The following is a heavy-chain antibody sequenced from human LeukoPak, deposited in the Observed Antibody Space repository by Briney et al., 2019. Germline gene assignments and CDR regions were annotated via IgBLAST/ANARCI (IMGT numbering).Heavy chain of an antibody. CDR3: AKGNSLVRTTCYDY. V-gene: IGHV3-23*01. CDR1: GFIFSNLG. CDR2: ISTGSERT. Sequence: GGSLRLSCVASGFIFSNLGMTWVRQAPGEGLEWLSTISTGSERTYYADSVKGRFTISRDNSRNTLYLQISSLRAGDTAIYYCAKGNSLVRTTCYDYWGRGTLVTVSS. J-gene: IGHJ4*02. D-gene: IGHD3-10*01.